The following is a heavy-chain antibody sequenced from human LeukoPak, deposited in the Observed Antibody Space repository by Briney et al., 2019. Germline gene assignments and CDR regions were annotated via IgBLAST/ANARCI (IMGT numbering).Heavy chain of an antibody. J-gene: IGHJ3*02. CDR1: GGTLSSYT. Sequence: SVKVSCKASGGTLSSYTISWVRQAPGQGLEWMGRIIPILGIANYAQKFQGRVTITADKSTSTAYMELSSLRSEDTAVYYCAKGVFTVAPGTRVLDIWGQGTMVTVSS. CDR2: IIPILGIA. D-gene: IGHD2-15*01. V-gene: IGHV1-69*02. CDR3: AKGVFTVAPGTRVLDI.